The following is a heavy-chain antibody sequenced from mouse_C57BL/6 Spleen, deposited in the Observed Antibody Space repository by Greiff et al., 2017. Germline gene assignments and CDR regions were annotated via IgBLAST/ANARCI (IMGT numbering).Heavy chain of an antibody. J-gene: IGHJ1*03. CDR1: GYTFTSYD. Sequence: QVQLQQSGPELVKPGASVKLSCKASGYTFTSYDINWVKPRPGQGLEWIGWIYPRDGSTTYNEKFKGKAPLTVDTSSITAYMELHRLTSEDSAVFFCARSRGYYGSNDWYFDVWGTRATVTVAS. CDR3: ARSRGYYGSNDWYFDV. D-gene: IGHD1-1*01. V-gene: IGHV1-85*01. CDR2: IYPRDGST.